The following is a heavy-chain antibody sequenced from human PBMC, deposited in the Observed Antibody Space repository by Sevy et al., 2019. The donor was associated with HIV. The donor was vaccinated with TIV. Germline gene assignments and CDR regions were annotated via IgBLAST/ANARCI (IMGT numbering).Heavy chain of an antibody. CDR3: ARESQIVTITYGGFDY. J-gene: IGHJ4*02. D-gene: IGHD3-16*01. V-gene: IGHV3-11*01. CDR1: GFTFSDYY. CDR2: ISSSGSTI. Sequence: GGSLRLSCAASGFTFSDYYMSWIRQAPGKGLEWVSYISSSGSTIYYADSVKGRFTISRDNAKNSLYLQMNSLRAEDTAVYYCARESQIVTITYGGFDYWGQGTLVTVSS.